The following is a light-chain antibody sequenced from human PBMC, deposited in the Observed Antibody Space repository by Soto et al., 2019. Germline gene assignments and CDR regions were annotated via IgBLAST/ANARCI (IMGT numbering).Light chain of an antibody. CDR1: SSDVGGYNY. J-gene: IGLJ1*01. V-gene: IGLV2-8*01. CDR2: EVS. Sequence: QSALTQPPSASGSPGQSGTISCTGTSSDVGGYNYVSWYQQHPGKAPKLMIYEVSRRPSGVPDRFSGSKSGNTASLTVSGLQAEDEADYYCSSYAGSNNYVFGTGT. CDR3: SSYAGSNNYV.